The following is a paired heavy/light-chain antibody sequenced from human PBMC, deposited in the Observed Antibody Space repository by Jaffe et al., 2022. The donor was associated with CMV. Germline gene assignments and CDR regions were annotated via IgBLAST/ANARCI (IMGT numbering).Heavy chain of an antibody. Sequence: QVQVVESGGGVVQPGRSLRLSCAASGFTFSSYGMHWVRQAPGKGLEWVAIIWYDGSNKYHADSVKGRFTISRDNSKNTLYLQMNSLRAEDTAVYYCARDRSSGWSHDAFDIWGQGTMVTVSS. CDR2: IWYDGSNK. D-gene: IGHD6-19*01. CDR1: GFTFSSYG. CDR3: ARDRSSGWSHDAFDI. J-gene: IGHJ3*02. V-gene: IGHV3-33*08.
Light chain of an antibody. CDR3: QVWDSGSDVV. V-gene: IGLV3-21*04. J-gene: IGLJ2*01. CDR2: YDT. CDR1: NIGSKS. Sequence: SYVLTQPPSVSVAPGKTARITCGGNNIGSKSVHWYQQKPGQAPVLVIYYDTDRPSGIPERFSGSNSGNTATLTISRVEAGDEADYHCQVWDSGSDVVFGGGTKLTVL.